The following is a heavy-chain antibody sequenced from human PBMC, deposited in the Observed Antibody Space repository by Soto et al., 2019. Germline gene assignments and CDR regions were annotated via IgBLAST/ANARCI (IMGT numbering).Heavy chain of an antibody. Sequence: EVQLVESGGGLVQPGGSLSLSCAASGFTFSSYSMNWVRQAPGKGLEWVSYISSSSSTIYYADSVKGRFTISRDNAKNSLYLQMNSLRAEDTAVYYCARVPPSWELLFDYWGQGTLVTVSS. J-gene: IGHJ4*02. CDR1: GFTFSSYS. V-gene: IGHV3-48*01. D-gene: IGHD1-26*01. CDR2: ISSSSSTI. CDR3: ARVPPSWELLFDY.